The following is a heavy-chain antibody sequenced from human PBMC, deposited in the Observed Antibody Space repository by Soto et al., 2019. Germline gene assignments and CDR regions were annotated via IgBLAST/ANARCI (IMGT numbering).Heavy chain of an antibody. CDR1: GYSFTSYW. J-gene: IGHJ6*02. Sequence: GESLKISCKGSGYSFTSYWIGWVRQMPGKGLEWMGIIYPGDSDTRYSPSFQGQVTISADKSISTAYLQWSSLKASDTAMYYCARLVATQYYYYYYGMDVWGQGTTVTVS. CDR2: IYPGDSDT. CDR3: ARLVATQYYYYYYGMDV. V-gene: IGHV5-51*01. D-gene: IGHD5-12*01.